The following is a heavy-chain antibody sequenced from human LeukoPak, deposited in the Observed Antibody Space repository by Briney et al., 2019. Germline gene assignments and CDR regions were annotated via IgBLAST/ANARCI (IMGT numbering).Heavy chain of an antibody. CDR1: GGSISSGSYY. Sequence: SQTLSLTCTVSGGSISSGSYYWSWIRQPAGKGLEWIGRIYTSGSTNYNPSLKSRVTISVDTSKNQFSLKPISVTTADTAVYYCARRPLSWYYGSGSYYMNYYYYMDVWGKGTTVTISS. V-gene: IGHV4-61*02. J-gene: IGHJ6*03. D-gene: IGHD3-10*01. CDR2: IYTSGST. CDR3: ARRPLSWYYGSGSYYMNYYYYMDV.